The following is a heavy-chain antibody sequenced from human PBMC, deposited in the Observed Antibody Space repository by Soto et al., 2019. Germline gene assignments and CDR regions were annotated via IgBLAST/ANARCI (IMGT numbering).Heavy chain of an antibody. J-gene: IGHJ6*02. CDR3: ARDHKPGYSSGWYGYYYYGMDV. V-gene: IGHV1-18*01. CDR1: GYTFTSYG. Sequence: ASVKVSCKASGYTFTSYGISWVRQAPGQGLEWMGWISAYNGDTNYAQKLQGRVTMTTDTSTSTAYMELRSLRSDDTAVYYCARDHKPGYSSGWYGYYYYGMDVWGQGTTVTVSS. D-gene: IGHD6-19*01. CDR2: ISAYNGDT.